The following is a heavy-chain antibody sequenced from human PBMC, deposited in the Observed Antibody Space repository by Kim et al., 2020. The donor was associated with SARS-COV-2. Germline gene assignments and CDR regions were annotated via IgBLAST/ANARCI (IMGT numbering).Heavy chain of an antibody. D-gene: IGHD4-17*01. V-gene: IGHV3-21*01. CDR1: GFTFSSYS. Sequence: GGSLRLSCAASGFTFSSYSMNWVRQAPGKGLEWVSSISSSSSYIYYADSVKGRFTISRDNAKNSLYLQMNSLRAEDTAVYYCAREPSMTTVAYWGQGTLVTVSS. J-gene: IGHJ4*02. CDR2: ISSSSSYI. CDR3: AREPSMTTVAY.